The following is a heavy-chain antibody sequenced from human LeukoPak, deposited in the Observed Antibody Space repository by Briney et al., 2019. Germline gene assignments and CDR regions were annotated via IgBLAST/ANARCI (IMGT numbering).Heavy chain of an antibody. CDR2: IRYDGSNK. D-gene: IGHD3-10*01. CDR3: ARGHWNTMIRGVIRYYYMDV. V-gene: IGHV3-30*02. J-gene: IGHJ6*03. Sequence: PGGSLRLSCAASGFTFSSYGMHWVRQAPGKGLEWVAFIRYDGSNKSYADSVKGRFTISRDNSKNTLYLQMNSLRAEETAVYYCARGHWNTMIRGVIRYYYMDVWGKGTTVTISS. CDR1: GFTFSSYG.